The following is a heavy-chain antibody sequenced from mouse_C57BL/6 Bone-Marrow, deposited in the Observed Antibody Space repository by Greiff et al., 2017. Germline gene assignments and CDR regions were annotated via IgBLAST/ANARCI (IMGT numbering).Heavy chain of an antibody. D-gene: IGHD1-1*01. J-gene: IGHJ1*03. V-gene: IGHV8-8*01. Sequence: QVTLKVSGPGILQPSQTLSLTCSFSGFSLSTFGLGVGWIRQPSGKGLEWLAHIWWDDDKYYNPALKSRLTISKDTSKNQVFLKIAHVDTADTATYYCARTPDYYYGSPYEGYFDVWGTGTTVTVSS. CDR3: ARTPDYYYGSPYEGYFDV. CDR1: GFSLSTFGLG. CDR2: IWWDDDK.